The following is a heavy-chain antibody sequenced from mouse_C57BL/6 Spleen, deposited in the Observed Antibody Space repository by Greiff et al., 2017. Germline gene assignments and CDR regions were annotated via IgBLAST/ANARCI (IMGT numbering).Heavy chain of an antibody. CDR1: GYTFTSYW. J-gene: IGHJ1*03. D-gene: IGHD1-1*01. Sequence: QVHVKQPGTELVKPGASVKLSCKASGYTFTSYWMHWVKQRPGQGLEWIGNINPSNGGTNYNEKFKSKATLTVDKSSSTAYMQLSSLTSEDSAVYYCARRGTTVVDWYFDVWGTGTTVTVSS. CDR2: INPSNGGT. CDR3: ARRGTTVVDWYFDV. V-gene: IGHV1-53*01.